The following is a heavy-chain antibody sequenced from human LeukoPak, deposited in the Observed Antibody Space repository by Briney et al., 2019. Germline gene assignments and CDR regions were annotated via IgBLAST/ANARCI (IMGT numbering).Heavy chain of an antibody. D-gene: IGHD3-22*01. CDR3: ARLGAYYYDSSGYYYNRYFDY. J-gene: IGHJ4*02. Sequence: SETLSLTCTVSGYSISSGYYWGWIRQSPGNGLEWIGSVYHSGSTYYNPSLKSPVTISVDTSKNQFSLELSSVTAADTAVYYCARLGAYYYDSSGYYYNRYFDYWGQGILVTVSS. CDR1: GYSISSGYY. CDR2: VYHSGST. V-gene: IGHV4-38-2*02.